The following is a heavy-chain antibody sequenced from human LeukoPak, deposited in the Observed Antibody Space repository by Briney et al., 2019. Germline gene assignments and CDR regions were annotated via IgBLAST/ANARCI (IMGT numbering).Heavy chain of an antibody. Sequence: PSETLSLTCTVSGGSISSYYWSWIRQPPGEGLEWIGYIYYSGSTNYNPSLKSRVTISVDTSKNQFSLKLSSVTAADTAVYYCARAWCGGDCYSGFDYWGQGTLVTVSS. CDR2: IYYSGST. CDR3: ARAWCGGDCYSGFDY. V-gene: IGHV4-59*01. J-gene: IGHJ4*02. CDR1: GGSISSYY. D-gene: IGHD2-21*02.